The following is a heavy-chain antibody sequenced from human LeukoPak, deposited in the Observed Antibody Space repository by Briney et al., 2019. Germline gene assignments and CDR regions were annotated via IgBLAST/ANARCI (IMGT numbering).Heavy chain of an antibody. D-gene: IGHD3-22*01. CDR3: TTDVAYYYDSSGVNY. CDR2: IKSKTDGGTT. V-gene: IGHV3-15*01. CDR1: GFTFSSYA. Sequence: GGSLRLSCAASGFTFSSYAMHWVRQAPGKGLEWVGRIKSKTDGGTTDYAAPVKGRFTISRDDSKNTLYLQMNSLKTEDTAVYYCTTDVAYYYDSSGVNYWGQGTLVTVSS. J-gene: IGHJ4*02.